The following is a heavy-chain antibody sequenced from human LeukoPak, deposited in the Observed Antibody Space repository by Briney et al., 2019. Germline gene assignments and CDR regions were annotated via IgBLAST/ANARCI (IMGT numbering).Heavy chain of an antibody. CDR3: ARDGGTTGTDNWFDP. CDR1: GFTFSSYG. J-gene: IGHJ5*02. Sequence: PGRSLRLSCAASGFTFSSYGMHWVRQAPGKGLEWVAVISYDGSNKYYADSVKGRFTISRDNSKNTLYLQMNSLRAEDTAVYYCARDGGTTGTDNWFDPWGQGTLVTVSS. CDR2: ISYDGSNK. V-gene: IGHV3-30*03. D-gene: IGHD1-1*01.